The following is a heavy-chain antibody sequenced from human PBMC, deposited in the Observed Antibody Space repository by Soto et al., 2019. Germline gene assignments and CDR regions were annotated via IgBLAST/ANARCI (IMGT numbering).Heavy chain of an antibody. D-gene: IGHD1-26*01. Sequence: QVQLVESGGGVVQPGTSLRPSCAASGFTLRSYGMHWVRQAPGKGLEWVAVISYDGNNKYYADSMKGRFTISRDNSKNTLYLQMNSLRSEDTAVYYCAKDINSGSYYLGSGSFDYWGQGTLVTVSS. V-gene: IGHV3-30*18. CDR2: ISYDGNNK. J-gene: IGHJ4*02. CDR3: AKDINSGSYYLGSGSFDY. CDR1: GFTLRSYG.